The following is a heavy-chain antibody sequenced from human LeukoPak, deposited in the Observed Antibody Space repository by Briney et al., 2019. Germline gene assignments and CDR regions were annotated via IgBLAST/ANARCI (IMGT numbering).Heavy chain of an antibody. D-gene: IGHD6-19*01. CDR2: INPNSGGT. J-gene: IGHJ4*02. CDR1: GYTFNSYD. Sequence: ASVKVSCKASGYTFNSYDINWVRQAPGQGLEWMGWINPNSGGTNYAQKFQGRVTMTRDTSISTAYMELSRLRSDDTAVYYCARDGRRWLARFDYWGQGTLVTVSS. V-gene: IGHV1-2*02. CDR3: ARDGRRWLARFDY.